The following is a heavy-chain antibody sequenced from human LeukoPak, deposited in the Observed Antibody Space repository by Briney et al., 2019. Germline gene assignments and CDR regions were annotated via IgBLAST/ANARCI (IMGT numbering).Heavy chain of an antibody. CDR1: GGSISSGGYY. V-gene: IGHV4-31*03. D-gene: IGHD3-3*01. J-gene: IGHJ4*02. CDR3: ARLNDYDFWSGYYLDY. Sequence: PSQTLSLTCTVSGGSISSGGYYWSWIRQHPGKGLEWIGYIYYSGSTYYNPSLKSRVTISVDTSKNQFSLKLSSVTAADTAVYYCARLNDYDFWSGYYLDYRGQGTLVTVSS. CDR2: IYYSGST.